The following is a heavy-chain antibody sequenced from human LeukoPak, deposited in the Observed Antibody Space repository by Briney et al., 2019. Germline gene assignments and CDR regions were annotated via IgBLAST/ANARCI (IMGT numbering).Heavy chain of an antibody. J-gene: IGHJ4*02. V-gene: IGHV3-23*01. Sequence: GGSLRLSCAASGFTFSSYAMSWVRQAPGKGVECVSAISGSGGNTYYADSVKGRFTISRDNSKNTLYLQMNSLRAEDTAVYSCARGGTMYYGSGNFDYWGQGTLVTVSS. CDR1: GFTFSSYA. CDR3: ARGGTMYYGSGNFDY. D-gene: IGHD3-10*01. CDR2: ISGSGGNT.